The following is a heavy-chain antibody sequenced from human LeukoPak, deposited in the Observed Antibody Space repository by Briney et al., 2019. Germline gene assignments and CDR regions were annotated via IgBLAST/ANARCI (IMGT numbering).Heavy chain of an antibody. J-gene: IGHJ5*02. V-gene: IGHV4-59*08. CDR3: ARHTYSSGWYPGDWFDP. CDR2: IYYSGST. Sequence: RASETLSLTCTVSGGSISSYYWSWIRQPPGKGLEWIGYIYYSGSTNYNPSLKSRVTISVDTSKNQFSLKLSSVTAADTAVYYCARHTYSSGWYPGDWFDPWGQGTLVTVSS. D-gene: IGHD6-19*01. CDR1: GGSISSYY.